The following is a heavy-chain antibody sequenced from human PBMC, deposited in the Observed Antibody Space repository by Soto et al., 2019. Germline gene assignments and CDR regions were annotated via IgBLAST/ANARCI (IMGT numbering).Heavy chain of an antibody. CDR2: ISSSSSYM. V-gene: IGHV3-21*01. CDR3: AKSYDYSDYEHVY. D-gene: IGHD4-17*01. J-gene: IGHJ4*02. Sequence: GGSLRLSCAASGFTFSSYSMNWVRQAPGKGLKWVSSISSSSSYMYYADSVKGRFTISRDNAKNSLYLQMNRLRAEDTAVYYCAKSYDYSDYEHVYWGRRPLGAVGS. CDR1: GFTFSSYS.